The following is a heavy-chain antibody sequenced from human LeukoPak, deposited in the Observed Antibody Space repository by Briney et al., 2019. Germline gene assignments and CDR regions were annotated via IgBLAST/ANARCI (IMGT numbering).Heavy chain of an antibody. D-gene: IGHD2-2*01. Sequence: GGSLRLSCAASGFTFSSYAMNWVRQAPGKGLEWVSTISSSGGSTYYADSVKGRFTISRDNSKNTLYLQMNSLRAEDTAVYYCAKKGCSSTNCPYYFDYWGQGTLVTVSS. V-gene: IGHV3-23*01. CDR1: GFTFSSYA. J-gene: IGHJ4*02. CDR3: AKKGCSSTNCPYYFDY. CDR2: ISSSGGST.